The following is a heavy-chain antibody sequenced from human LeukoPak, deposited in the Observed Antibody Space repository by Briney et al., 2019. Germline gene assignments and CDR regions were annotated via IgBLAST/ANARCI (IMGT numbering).Heavy chain of an antibody. J-gene: IGHJ4*02. D-gene: IGHD3-22*01. V-gene: IGHV3-7*01. Sequence: GGSLRLSCAASGFTFSRYWMSWVRQAPGKGLEWVANIKEDGGEKYYVDSVKGRFTISRANTKNSLHLQMNSLRAEDTAVYYCARDDYYSNADWGQGTLVTVSS. CDR3: ARDDYYSNAD. CDR1: GFTFSRYW. CDR2: IKEDGGEK.